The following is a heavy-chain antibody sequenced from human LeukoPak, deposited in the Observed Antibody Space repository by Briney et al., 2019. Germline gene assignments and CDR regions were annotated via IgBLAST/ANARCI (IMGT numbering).Heavy chain of an antibody. D-gene: IGHD4-17*01. CDR2: TSSDLNVK. Sequence: GGSLRLSCAASGFTFRNYVIHWVRQAPGKGLEWVAVTSSDLNVKLYADSVKGRFTISRDNSKNTLYLQMNSLRAEDTAVYYCARADDYGDYGQDAFDIWGQGTMVTVSS. J-gene: IGHJ3*02. V-gene: IGHV3-30-3*01. CDR3: ARADDYGDYGQDAFDI. CDR1: GFTFRNYV.